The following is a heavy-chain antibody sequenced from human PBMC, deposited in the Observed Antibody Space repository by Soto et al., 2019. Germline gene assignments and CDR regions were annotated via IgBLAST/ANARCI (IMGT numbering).Heavy chain of an antibody. CDR1: GGTFSSYA. D-gene: IGHD3-10*01. J-gene: IGHJ6*02. V-gene: IGHV1-69*13. CDR2: IIPIFGTA. Sequence: ASVKVSCKASGGTFSSYAISWVRQAPGQGLEWMGGIIPIFGTANYAQKFQGRVTITADESTSTAYMELSSLRSEDTAVYYCARSYGSGRPCYYYGMDVWGQGTTVTVSS. CDR3: ARSYGSGRPCYYYGMDV.